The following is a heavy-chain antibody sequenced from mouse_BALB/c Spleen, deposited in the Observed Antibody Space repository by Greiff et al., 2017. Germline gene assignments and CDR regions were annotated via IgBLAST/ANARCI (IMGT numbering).Heavy chain of an antibody. Sequence: EVKLVESGGGLVQPGGSMKLSCVASGFTFSNYWMNWVRQSPEKGLEWVAEIRLKSNNYATHYAESVKGRFTISRDDSKSSVYLQMNNLRAEDTGIYYCTSGMITTFDYWGQGTTLTVSS. J-gene: IGHJ2*01. V-gene: IGHV6-6*02. CDR1: GFTFSNYW. CDR2: IRLKSNNYAT. D-gene: IGHD2-4*01. CDR3: TSGMITTFDY.